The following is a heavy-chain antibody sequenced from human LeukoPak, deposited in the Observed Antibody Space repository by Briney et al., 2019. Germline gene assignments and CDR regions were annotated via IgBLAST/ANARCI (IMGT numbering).Heavy chain of an antibody. V-gene: IGHV3-11*04. D-gene: IGHD6-6*01. CDR2: ISSSGSTI. CDR3: ARDGIAARTSLYYYYYMDV. CDR1: GFTFSDYY. J-gene: IGHJ6*03. Sequence: GGSLRLSCAASGFTFSDYYMSWIRQTPGKGLEWVSYISSSGSTIYYADSVKGRFTISRDNAKNSLYLQMNSLRAEDTAVYYCARDGIAARTSLYYYYYMDVWGKGTTVTVSS.